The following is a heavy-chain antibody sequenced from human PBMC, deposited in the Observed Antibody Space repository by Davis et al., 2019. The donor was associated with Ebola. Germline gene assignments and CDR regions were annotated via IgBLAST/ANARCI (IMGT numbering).Heavy chain of an antibody. CDR2: IEQDGSEK. CDR1: GFTFSNYW. D-gene: IGHD6-6*01. Sequence: GESLKISCAASGFTFSNYWMSWVRQAPGKGLEWVANIEQDGSEKYYVDSLKGRFTISRDNAKNSVSLQMSSLRAEDTAVYYCARGSSSSGFDYWGQGTLVTVSS. CDR3: ARGSSSSGFDY. J-gene: IGHJ4*02. V-gene: IGHV3-7*01.